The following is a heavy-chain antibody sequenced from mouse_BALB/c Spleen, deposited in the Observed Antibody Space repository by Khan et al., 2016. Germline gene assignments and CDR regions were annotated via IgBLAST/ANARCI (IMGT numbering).Heavy chain of an antibody. CDR3: ATTRYYYGSRRYFDV. CDR1: GYNFTNYG. D-gene: IGHD1-1*01. Sequence: QIQLVQSGPELKKPGKTVKISCKASGYNFTNYGMNWVKQAPGKGLKWMGWINTYSGESTYADDFKGRFDFSLETSANTAYLQINNLKTEDTAPXLRATTRYYYGSRRYFDVWGAGTTVTVSS. J-gene: IGHJ1*01. CDR2: INTYSGES. V-gene: IGHV9-3-1*01.